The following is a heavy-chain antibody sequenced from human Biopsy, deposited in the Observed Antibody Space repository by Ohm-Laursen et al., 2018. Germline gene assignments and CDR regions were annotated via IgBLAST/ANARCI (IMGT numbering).Heavy chain of an antibody. CDR1: GFTFSNAW. CDR3: TTDLAGYCSSTSCYKAIEFDP. CDR2: IRSKPDGGIA. D-gene: IGHD2-2*02. J-gene: IGHJ5*02. V-gene: IGHV3-15*01. Sequence: SLRLSCAASGFTFSNAWMSWVRQAPGKGLEWVGRIRSKPDGGIAEYTAPVKGRFTISRDDSENTVFLQMTSLKTKDAAVYYCTTDLAGYCSSTSCYKAIEFDPWGQGTLVTVSS.